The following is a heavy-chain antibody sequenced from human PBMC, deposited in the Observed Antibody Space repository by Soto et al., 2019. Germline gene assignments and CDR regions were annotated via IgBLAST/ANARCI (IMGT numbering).Heavy chain of an antibody. J-gene: IGHJ6*02. CDR1: GYTFTSYG. CDR3: AREGDTVSAAYYYYHYGMYV. CDR2: ISAYNGNT. D-gene: IGHD5-18*01. V-gene: IGHV1-18*01. Sequence: ASVKVSCKASGYTFTSYGISWVRQAPGQGLEWMGWISAYNGNTNYAQKLQGRVTMTTDTSTSTAYMELRSLRSDDTAVYYCAREGDTVSAAYYYYHYGMYVCGQGSTVTGCS.